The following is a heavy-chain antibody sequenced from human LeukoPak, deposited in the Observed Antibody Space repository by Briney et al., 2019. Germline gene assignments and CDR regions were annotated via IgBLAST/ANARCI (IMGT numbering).Heavy chain of an antibody. J-gene: IGHJ3*02. Sequence: GGSLRLSCVASKFTFSSYWMSWVRQAPGKGLEWVANIKRDGSEEYYVDSVKGRFTISRDNAKNSLYLQMNSLRAEDTAVCYCARDPYSNFFGAFDIWGQGTMVTVSS. CDR3: ARDPYSNFFGAFDI. CDR2: IKRDGSEE. CDR1: KFTFSSYW. V-gene: IGHV3-7*04. D-gene: IGHD6-13*01.